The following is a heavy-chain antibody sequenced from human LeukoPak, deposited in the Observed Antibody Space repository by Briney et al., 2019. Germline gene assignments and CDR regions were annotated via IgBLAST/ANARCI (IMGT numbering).Heavy chain of an antibody. CDR1: GYTFTGYY. D-gene: IGHD4-17*01. J-gene: IGHJ6*02. V-gene: IGHV1-2*02. CDR3: ASRHYGDFYFFGMDV. Sequence: ASVKVSCTASGYTFTGYYMHWLRQAPGQGLEWMGWIKPNSGDTKYSQKFQGRVTMTRDTSISTAYMELYSLRSDDTAVYYCASRHYGDFYFFGMDVWGQGTTVTVSS. CDR2: IKPNSGDT.